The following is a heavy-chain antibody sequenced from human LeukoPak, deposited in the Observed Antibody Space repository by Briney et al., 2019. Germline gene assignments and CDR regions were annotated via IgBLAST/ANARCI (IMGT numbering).Heavy chain of an antibody. Sequence: GGSLRLSCAASGFTFSSYAMLWVRQAPGKGLEWVAVISYDGSNKYYADSVKGRFTISRDNSKNTLYLQMNSLRAEDTAVYYCARAAGWVWELYYFDYWGQGTLVTVSS. CDR3: ARAAGWVWELYYFDY. CDR1: GFTFSSYA. V-gene: IGHV3-30*04. D-gene: IGHD1-26*01. CDR2: ISYDGSNK. J-gene: IGHJ4*02.